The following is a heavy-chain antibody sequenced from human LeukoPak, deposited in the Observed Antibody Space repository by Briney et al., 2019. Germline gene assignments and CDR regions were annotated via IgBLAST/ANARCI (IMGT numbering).Heavy chain of an antibody. Sequence: SETLSLTCTVSGGSLSSGSYYWSWIRQPAGKGLEWIGYIYYSGSTNYNPSLKSRVTISVDTSKNQFSLKLSSVTAADTAVYYCARDRGGAVDYWGQGTLVTVSS. CDR3: ARDRGGAVDY. V-gene: IGHV4-61*10. J-gene: IGHJ4*02. CDR2: IYYSGST. CDR1: GGSLSSGSYY. D-gene: IGHD2-21*01.